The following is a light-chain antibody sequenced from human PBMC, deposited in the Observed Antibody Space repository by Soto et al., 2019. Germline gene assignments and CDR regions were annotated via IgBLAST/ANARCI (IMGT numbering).Light chain of an antibody. V-gene: IGKV1-27*01. CDR1: QSIARF. CDR3: QEYHSPPFT. Sequence: DLQMTQSPSSLSAAVGDRVTITCRASQSIARFLNWYQQKAGKVPDLLIYAASTLQSEVPSHFSGSGSGTDFTLTISSLQPEDVATYYCQEYHSPPFTFGPGTRVEIK. J-gene: IGKJ3*01. CDR2: AAS.